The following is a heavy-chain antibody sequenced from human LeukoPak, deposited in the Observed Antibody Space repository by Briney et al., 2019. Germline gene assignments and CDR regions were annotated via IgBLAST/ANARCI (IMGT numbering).Heavy chain of an antibody. V-gene: IGHV1-18*04. Sequence: ASVTVSFKASGYTFTNYGISWVGQAPGQGGEWMGWISAYNGNTNYAQKLQGRVTMTTDTSTSTAYMELRSLRSDDTAVYYCARDLPVTLVRERFDYWGQGTLVTVSS. J-gene: IGHJ4*02. CDR3: ARDLPVTLVRERFDY. CDR2: ISAYNGNT. D-gene: IGHD1-1*01. CDR1: GYTFTNYG.